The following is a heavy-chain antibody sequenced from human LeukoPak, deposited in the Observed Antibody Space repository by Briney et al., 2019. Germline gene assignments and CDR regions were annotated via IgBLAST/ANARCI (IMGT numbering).Heavy chain of an antibody. CDR1: GFTFSSYT. CDR3: ARGHEGYWFDP. J-gene: IGHJ5*02. V-gene: IGHV3-21*01. Sequence: GGSLRLSCAASGFTFSSYTMNWVRQAPGKGLEWVSSISYSISYIYYADSVKGRFAISRDNAKNSLYLQMNNLRAEDTAVYYCARGHEGYWFDPWGQGTLVTVSS. CDR2: ISYSISYI.